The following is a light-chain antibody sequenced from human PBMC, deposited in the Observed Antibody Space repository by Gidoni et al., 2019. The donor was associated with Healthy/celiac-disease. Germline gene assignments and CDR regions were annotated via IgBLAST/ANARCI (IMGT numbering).Light chain of an antibody. CDR3: QQYNNWPPGRT. V-gene: IGKV3-15*01. J-gene: IGKJ2*01. CDR2: GAS. CDR1: QSVSSN. Sequence: EIVMTQSPATLSVSPGERATLSCRASQSVSSNLAWYQQKPGQAPRLLIYGASTRATGIPARFSGSGSGTEFTLTISSLQSEDFAVYYCQQYNNWPPGRTFXQXTKLEIK.